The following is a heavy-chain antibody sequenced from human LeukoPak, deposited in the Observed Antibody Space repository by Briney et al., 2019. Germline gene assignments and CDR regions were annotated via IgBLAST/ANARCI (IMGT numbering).Heavy chain of an antibody. J-gene: IGHJ6*02. D-gene: IGHD2-15*01. CDR2: INGDGSST. CDR3: AKTDSTIPNLLDV. V-gene: IGHV3-74*03. CDR1: GFAFNKYW. Sequence: GGSLRLSCAASGFAFNKYWVHWVRQVPGKGLVWVSRINGDGSSTMYADSVKGRFTISRDNAKNTPYLQMNSLRAEDTAVYYCAKTDSTIPNLLDVWGQRTTVTVSS.